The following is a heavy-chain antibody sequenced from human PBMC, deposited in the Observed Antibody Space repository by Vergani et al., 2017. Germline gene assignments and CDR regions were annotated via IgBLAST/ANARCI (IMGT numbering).Heavy chain of an antibody. D-gene: IGHD3-10*01. Sequence: EVQLLESGGGLVQPGGSRRLSCAGAGFTFDTYTMAYVRQAPGKGLEGVATISSGGGAVKGRFTISRDNSKNTLFLQMNSLKDEDTAVYYCTTAWGLYYLHGEYFQYWGRGTLVSVSS. J-gene: IGHJ1*01. CDR1: GFTFDTYT. CDR3: TTAWGLYYLHGEYFQY. V-gene: IGHV3-23*01. CDR2: ISSGGG.